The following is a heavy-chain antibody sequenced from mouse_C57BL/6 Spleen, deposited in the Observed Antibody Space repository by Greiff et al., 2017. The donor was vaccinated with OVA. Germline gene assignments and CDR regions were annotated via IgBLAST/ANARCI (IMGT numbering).Heavy chain of an antibody. Sequence: DVMLVESGGGLVKPGGSLKLSCAASGFTFSDYGMHWVRQAPEKGLEWVAYISSGSSTIYYADTVKGRFTISRDNAKNTLFLQMTSLRSEDTAMYYCARTLYGSLDYWGQGTTLTVSS. CDR3: ARTLYGSLDY. D-gene: IGHD1-1*01. CDR2: ISSGSSTI. V-gene: IGHV5-17*01. CDR1: GFTFSDYG. J-gene: IGHJ2*01.